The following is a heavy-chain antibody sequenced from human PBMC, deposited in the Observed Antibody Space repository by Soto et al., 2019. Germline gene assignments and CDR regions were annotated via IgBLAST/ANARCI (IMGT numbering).Heavy chain of an antibody. CDR1: GYSFATTL. J-gene: IGHJ4*01. V-gene: IGHV5-51*01. D-gene: IGHD3-3*01. Sequence: PGESLKISFRGSGYSFATTLICWVRQKPVKGLEHMGLIYPGDSEAMYSPSFQGQVTISVDKSSSTAYLQWRSLKSSETAIYYCATQLMVMLGSGFDIWGQGKLVTVSS. CDR3: ATQLMVMLGSGFDI. CDR2: IYPGDSEA.